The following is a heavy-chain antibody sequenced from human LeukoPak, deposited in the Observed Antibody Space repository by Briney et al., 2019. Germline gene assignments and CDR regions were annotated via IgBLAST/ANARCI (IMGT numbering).Heavy chain of an antibody. J-gene: IGHJ6*02. V-gene: IGHV4-59*08. CDR3: VRGGRFGEFTSFYYYYGMDV. D-gene: IGHD3-10*01. Sequence: SETLSLTCTVSGGSISSYYWSWIRQPPGKGLEWIGYIYYSGSTNYNPSLKSRVTISVDTSKNQFSLKLSSVTAADTAVYYCVRGGRFGEFTSFYYYYGMDVWGQGTTVTVSS. CDR2: IYYSGST. CDR1: GGSISSYY.